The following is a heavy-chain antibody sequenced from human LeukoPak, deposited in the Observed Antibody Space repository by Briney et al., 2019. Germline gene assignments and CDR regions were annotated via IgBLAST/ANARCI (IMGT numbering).Heavy chain of an antibody. CDR2: ISSSSSYI. CDR3: ARAGIPNYYYYYMDV. Sequence: KPGGSLRLSCAASGFTFSSYSMNWVRQAPGKGPEWVSSISSSSSYIYYADSVKGRFTISRDNAKNSLYLQMNSLRAEDTAVYYCARAGIPNYYYYYMDVWGKGTTVTVSS. J-gene: IGHJ6*03. V-gene: IGHV3-21*01. CDR1: GFTFSSYS. D-gene: IGHD5-18*01.